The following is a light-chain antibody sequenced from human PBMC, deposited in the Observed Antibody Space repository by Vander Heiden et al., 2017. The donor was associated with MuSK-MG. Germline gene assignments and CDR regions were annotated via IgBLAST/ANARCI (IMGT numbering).Light chain of an antibody. CDR3: AAWDDSLSAHV. CDR2: TNN. V-gene: IGLV1-47*01. CDR1: SSNIGSNS. Sequence: QSVLTQPPPASGTPRQRVTISCSGSSSNIGSNSVYWYQQLPGTAPKLLFYTNNQRPSGVPGRFSGSKSGTSASLAISGLRSEDEADYYCAAWDDSLSAHVFGPGTRVTVL. J-gene: IGLJ1*01.